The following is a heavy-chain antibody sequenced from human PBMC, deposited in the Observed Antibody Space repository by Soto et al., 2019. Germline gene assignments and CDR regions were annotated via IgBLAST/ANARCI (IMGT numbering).Heavy chain of an antibody. CDR3: TSTLVDTGDY. V-gene: IGHV1-46*01. CDR2: INPSGGST. J-gene: IGHJ4*02. CDR1: GYTFTSYY. Sequence: ASVKVSSKASGYTFTSYYMHWVRQAPGQGLEWMGIINPSGGSTSYAQKFQGRVTMTRDTSTSTVYMELRSLRSEDTAVYYCTSTLVDTGDYWGQGTLVTVSS. D-gene: IGHD5-18*01.